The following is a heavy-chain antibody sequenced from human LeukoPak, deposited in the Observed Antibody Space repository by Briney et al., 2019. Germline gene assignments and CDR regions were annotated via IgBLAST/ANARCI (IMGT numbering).Heavy chain of an antibody. CDR3: ARAGLGGGTVDY. CDR1: GGSISSYS. J-gene: IGHJ4*02. Sequence: SETLSLTCTVSGGSISSYSWSWIRQPPGKGLEWIGYIYYSGSTNYNPSLKSRVTISVDTSKNQFSLKLSSVTAADTAVYYCARAGLGGGTVDYWGQGTLVTVSS. V-gene: IGHV4-59*01. CDR2: IYYSGST. D-gene: IGHD1-1*01.